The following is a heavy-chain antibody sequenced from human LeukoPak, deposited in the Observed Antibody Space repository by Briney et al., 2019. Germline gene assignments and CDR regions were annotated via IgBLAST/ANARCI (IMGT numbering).Heavy chain of an antibody. V-gene: IGHV3-9*01. CDR3: AKDMEYYDSEWDPATQH. J-gene: IGHJ1*01. CDR2: ISWNSGSI. CDR1: GFTFDDYA. D-gene: IGHD3-22*01. Sequence: GGSLRLSCAASGFTFDDYAMHWVRQAPGKGLEWVSGISWNSGSIGYADSVKGRFTISRDNAKNSLYLQMNSLRAEDTALYYCAKDMEYYDSEWDPATQHWGQGTLVTVSS.